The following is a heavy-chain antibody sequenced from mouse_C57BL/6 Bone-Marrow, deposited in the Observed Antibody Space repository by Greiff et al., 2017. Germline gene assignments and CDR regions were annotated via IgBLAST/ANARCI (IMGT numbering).Heavy chain of an antibody. J-gene: IGHJ4*01. CDR2: IYPRSGNT. D-gene: IGHD2-5*01. CDR1: GYTFTSYG. Sequence: LMESGAELARPGASVKLSCKASGYTFTSYGISWVKQRTGQGLEWIGEIYPRSGNTYYNEKFKGKATLTADKSSSTAYMELRSLTSEDSAVYFCARWGLPNYSNFYYAMDYWGQGTSVTVSS. CDR3: ARWGLPNYSNFYYAMDY. V-gene: IGHV1-81*01.